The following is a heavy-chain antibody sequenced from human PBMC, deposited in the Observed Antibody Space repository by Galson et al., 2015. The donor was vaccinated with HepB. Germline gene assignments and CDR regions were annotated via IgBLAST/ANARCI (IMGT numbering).Heavy chain of an antibody. Sequence: SLRLSCAASGFTFDDYAMHWVRQGPGKGLEWVSGISGNSDSIDYGDSVKGRFIISRDNARKSLYLQMNSLRAEDTALYYCTKISSENSDFDFWGQGTLVTVSS. V-gene: IGHV3-9*01. D-gene: IGHD3-22*01. J-gene: IGHJ4*02. CDR3: TKISSENSDFDF. CDR2: ISGNSDSI. CDR1: GFTFDDYA.